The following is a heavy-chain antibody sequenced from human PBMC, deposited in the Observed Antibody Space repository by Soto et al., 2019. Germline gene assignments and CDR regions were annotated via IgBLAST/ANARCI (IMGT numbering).Heavy chain of an antibody. J-gene: IGHJ4*02. V-gene: IGHV3-11*05. Sequence: QVQLVQSGGGLVKPGGSLTLSCAASGFAFSDYYMTWIRQAPGKGLEWVSSLSNSGTYTNYADSVKGRFITSRDNAKNSLFLHLNSLRAEDTAVYFCARDPYVFDYWGQGALVTVSS. D-gene: IGHD3-16*01. CDR2: LSNSGTYT. CDR1: GFAFSDYY. CDR3: ARDPYVFDY.